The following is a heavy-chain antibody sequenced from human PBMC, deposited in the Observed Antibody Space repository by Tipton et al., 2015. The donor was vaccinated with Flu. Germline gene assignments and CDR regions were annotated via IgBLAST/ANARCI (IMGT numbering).Heavy chain of an antibody. J-gene: IGHJ6*02. V-gene: IGHV1-18*01. D-gene: IGHD2-8*02. Sequence: QVQLVQSGAEVKKPGASVKVSCKASGYTFTNYGLSWVRQAPGQGLEWMAWISGHNGDTNYAQKLQGRVTMTTDTSTSTVYMELRSLTSDDTAVYYCARDWDRVTLVQYHGMDVWGQGTTVTVS. CDR1: GYTFTNYG. CDR2: ISGHNGDT. CDR3: ARDWDRVTLVQYHGMDV.